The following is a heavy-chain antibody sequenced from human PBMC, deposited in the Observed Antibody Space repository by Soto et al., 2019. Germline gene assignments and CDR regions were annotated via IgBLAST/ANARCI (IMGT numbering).Heavy chain of an antibody. J-gene: IGHJ3*02. CDR1: GGSFNSYF. Sequence: QVQLQQWGAGLLKPSETLSLTCAVYGGSFNSYFWNWVRQPPGKGLEWLGEVTPGGRSNYNPSLKTRVTISKDTSKNQFSLEVNAVTAADTAVYYCTTSGRSWPDSFDIWGQAAMVTVSS. D-gene: IGHD6-13*01. CDR3: TTSGRSWPDSFDI. CDR2: VTPGGRS. V-gene: IGHV4-34*01.